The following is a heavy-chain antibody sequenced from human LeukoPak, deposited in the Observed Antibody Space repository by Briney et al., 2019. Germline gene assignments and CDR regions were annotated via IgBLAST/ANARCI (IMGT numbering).Heavy chain of an antibody. V-gene: IGHV3-21*01. CDR1: GFTFSSYS. J-gene: IGHJ6*02. D-gene: IGHD6-6*01. CDR2: ISSSSSYI. Sequence: GGSLRLSCAASGFTFSSYSMNWVRQAPGKGLEWVSSISSSSSYIYYADSVKGRFTISRDNAKNSLYLQMNSLRAEDTAVYYCARDPNYSSSSFYYYGMDVWGQGTTVTVSS. CDR3: ARDPNYSSSSFYYYGMDV.